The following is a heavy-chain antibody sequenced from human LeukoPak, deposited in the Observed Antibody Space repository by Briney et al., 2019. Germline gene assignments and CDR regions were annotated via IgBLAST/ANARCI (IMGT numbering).Heavy chain of an antibody. CDR1: GFTFTSYW. V-gene: IGHV5-51*01. Sequence: GESLKISCKGSGFTFTSYWIGWVRQMPGKGLEWMGIIYPDDSDTKYSPSFQGQVTISADKSINTAYLQWNSLKASDTAMYYCARHDGGHSCFDYWGRGTLVTVSS. D-gene: IGHD3-10*01. CDR2: IYPDDSDT. CDR3: ARHDGGHSCFDY. J-gene: IGHJ4*02.